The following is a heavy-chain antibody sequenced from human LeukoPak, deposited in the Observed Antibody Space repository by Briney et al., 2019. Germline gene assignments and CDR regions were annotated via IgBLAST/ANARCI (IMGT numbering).Heavy chain of an antibody. CDR3: VRVGYCSSSTCRNYFDY. D-gene: IGHD2-2*01. J-gene: IGHJ4*02. Sequence: GGSLRLSCAASGFPLSGYSMNWVRQAPGKGLEWVSSIPSSTNYIYYADSVKGRFTISSDNARNSLYLQMNRLRAEDTAVYYCVRVGYCSSSTCRNYFDYWGQGTLVTVSS. V-gene: IGHV3-21*01. CDR1: GFPLSGYS. CDR2: IPSSTNYI.